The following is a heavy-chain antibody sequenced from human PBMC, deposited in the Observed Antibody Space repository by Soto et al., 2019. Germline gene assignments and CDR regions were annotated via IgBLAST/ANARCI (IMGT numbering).Heavy chain of an antibody. V-gene: IGHV3-33*01. J-gene: IGHJ6*02. D-gene: IGHD6-6*01. CDR3: ASVRENYYYYGMDV. Sequence: QVQLVESGGGVVQPGRSLRLSCAASGFTFSSYGMHWVRQAPGKGLEWVAVIWYDGSNKYYADSVKGRFTISRDNSKNTLYLQMNSLRAEDTAVYYCASVRENYYYYGMDVWDQGTTVTVSS. CDR1: GFTFSSYG. CDR2: IWYDGSNK.